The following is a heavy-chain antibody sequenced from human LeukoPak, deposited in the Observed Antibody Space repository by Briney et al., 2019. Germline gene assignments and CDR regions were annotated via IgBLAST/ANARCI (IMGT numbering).Heavy chain of an antibody. CDR3: SGGNYYDSSGSFDY. CDR1: GGTFSSYA. CDR2: IIPIFGTA. D-gene: IGHD3-22*01. Sequence: ASVKVSCKASGGTFSSYAISWVRQAPGQGLEWMGGIIPIFGTANYAQKFQGRVTITADESTSTAYMELSSLRSEDTAVYYCSGGNYYDSSGSFDYWGQGTLVTVSS. J-gene: IGHJ4*02. V-gene: IGHV1-69*01.